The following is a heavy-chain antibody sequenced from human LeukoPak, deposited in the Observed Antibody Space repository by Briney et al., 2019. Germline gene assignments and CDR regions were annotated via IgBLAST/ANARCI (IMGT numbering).Heavy chain of an antibody. CDR2: ISSSGRVI. Sequence: GGSLRLSCAASGFTFSSYEMNWVRQAPGKGLEWVSHISSSGRVIYYADSVKGRFTISRDNAKNSLYLQLNSLRADDTAVYYCAGGYSHVGYYYSMDVWGQGTTVTVSS. CDR3: AGGYSHVGYYYSMDV. D-gene: IGHD5-18*01. V-gene: IGHV3-48*03. CDR1: GFTFSSYE. J-gene: IGHJ6*02.